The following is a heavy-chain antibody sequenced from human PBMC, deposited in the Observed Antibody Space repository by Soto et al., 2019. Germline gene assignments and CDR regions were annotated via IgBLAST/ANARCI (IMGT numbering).Heavy chain of an antibody. CDR2: IFSDNKR. CDR1: GFSLTTGRMA. D-gene: IGHD4-17*01. CDR3: VRRNVDSYKLYSGMAV. V-gene: IGHV2-26*01. Sequence: QVTLKESGPVLVKPTETLTLTCTVSGFSLTTGRMAVSWIRQSPGKALEWLAHIFSDNKRSYSTSIQGRLTTPKSSSGSQVVLSMTNMDSVASGTYFCVRRNVDSYKLYSGMAVWGQGTPVTVSS. J-gene: IGHJ6*02.